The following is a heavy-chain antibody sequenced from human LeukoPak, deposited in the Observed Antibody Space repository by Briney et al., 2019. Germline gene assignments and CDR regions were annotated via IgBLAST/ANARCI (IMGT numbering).Heavy chain of an antibody. D-gene: IGHD3-16*01. CDR1: GYSISGHNY. J-gene: IGHJ6*03. CDR3: ARVEYVERNYYYMDV. CDR2: IYHSGST. V-gene: IGHV4-38-2*02. Sequence: SETLSLTCTVSGYSISGHNYWGWIRQPPGKGLEWIGTIYHSGSTYYNPSLKSRVTISVDTSKNQFSLKLSSVTAADTAVYYCARVEYVERNYYYMDVWGKGTTVTISS.